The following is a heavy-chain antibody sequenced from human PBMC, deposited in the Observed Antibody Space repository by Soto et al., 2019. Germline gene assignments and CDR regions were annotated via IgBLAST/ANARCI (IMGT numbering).Heavy chain of an antibody. V-gene: IGHV1-18*01. Sequence: QVQLVQSGPEVKKPGASVTFSCKTSVYTFTDHGLDWVRQAPGQGLEWVGWVSSYNGNTNYAYNLKDRVIMTTDTPTSTAYRELGGLRSDDTAVYYGAIEVEGSYAPADSGGQGTPVTVSS. CDR1: VYTFTDHG. D-gene: IGHD3-16*01. CDR3: AIEVEGSYAPADS. J-gene: IGHJ4*02. CDR2: VSSYNGNT.